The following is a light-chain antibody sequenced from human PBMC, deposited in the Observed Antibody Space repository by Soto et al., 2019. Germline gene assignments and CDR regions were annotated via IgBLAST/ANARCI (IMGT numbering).Light chain of an antibody. V-gene: IGLV1-44*01. CDR1: SSNIGSNT. J-gene: IGLJ3*02. CDR2: SSN. CDR3: AAWDGSLGGVG. Sequence: QSVLTQPPSASGTPGQRVTISCSGSSSNIGSNTVNWYQHLPGTAPKLLLYSSNLRPSGVPDRVSGSKSGTSASLAISGLRSEDEADYYCAAWDGSLGGVGFGGGTKLTVL.